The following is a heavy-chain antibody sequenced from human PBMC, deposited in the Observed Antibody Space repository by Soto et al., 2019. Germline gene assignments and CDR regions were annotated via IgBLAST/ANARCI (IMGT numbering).Heavy chain of an antibody. D-gene: IGHD2-2*01. CDR3: ASSFTSSQWRYGMDV. CDR2: ISAYNGNT. J-gene: IGHJ6*02. Sequence: QVQLVQSGAEVKKPGASVKVSCKASGYTFSNYGFSWVRQAPGQRLEWMGRISAYNGNTNYAQKVQGRVTMTTDTSTGTAYMEVRSLRSDDTAVYYCASSFTSSQWRYGMDVWGQGTTVTVSS. V-gene: IGHV1-18*01. CDR1: GYTFSNYG.